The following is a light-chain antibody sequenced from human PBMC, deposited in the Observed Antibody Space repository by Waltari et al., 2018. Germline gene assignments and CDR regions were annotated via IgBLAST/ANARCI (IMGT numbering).Light chain of an antibody. CDR2: DVT. Sequence: QSALTQPVSVSGSPGQSITISCTGTSSDVPGFNYVSWYQHHPGKAPKLMIYDVTKRPSGVSNRFSGSGSGNTASLTISGLQSEDEAYYYCSSYIRISASWVFGGGTKLTVL. CDR1: SSDVPGFNY. V-gene: IGLV2-14*03. CDR3: SSYIRISASWV. J-gene: IGLJ3*02.